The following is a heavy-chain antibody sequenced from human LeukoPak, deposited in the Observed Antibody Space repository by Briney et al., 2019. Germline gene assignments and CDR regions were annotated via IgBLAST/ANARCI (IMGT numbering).Heavy chain of an antibody. V-gene: IGHV1-69*13. Sequence: SVKVSCKASGGTFSSYAISWVRQAPGQGLEWMGGIIPIFGTANYAQKFQGRVTITADESTSTAYMELSSLRSDDTAVHYCARAGIAAPVLVWWGQGTLVTVSS. CDR3: ARAGIAAPVLVW. J-gene: IGHJ4*02. CDR2: IIPIFGTA. CDR1: GGTFSSYA. D-gene: IGHD6-13*01.